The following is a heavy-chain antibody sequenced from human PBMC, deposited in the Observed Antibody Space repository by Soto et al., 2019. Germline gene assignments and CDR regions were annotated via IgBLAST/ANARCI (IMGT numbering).Heavy chain of an antibody. D-gene: IGHD6-13*01. CDR2: ISSSSSYI. Sequence: GGSLRLSCAASGFTFSSYSMNWVRQAPGKGLEWVSSISSSSSYIYYADSVKGRFTISRDNAKNSLYLQMNSLRAEDTAVYYCARDKQQLARVFDYWGQGTLVTVSS. CDR3: ARDKQQLARVFDY. CDR1: GFTFSSYS. V-gene: IGHV3-21*01. J-gene: IGHJ4*02.